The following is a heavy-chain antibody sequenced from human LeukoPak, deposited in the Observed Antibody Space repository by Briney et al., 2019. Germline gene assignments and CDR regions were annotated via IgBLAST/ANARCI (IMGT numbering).Heavy chain of an antibody. CDR3: AGGNSLNV. Sequence: PGRSLRLPCAASGFTFSSYGMHWVRQAPGKGLEWVAVISYDGSNKYYADSVKGRFTISRDNAKNSLYLQMNSLRVEDTAVYFCAGGNSLNVWGKGTAVTVSS. V-gene: IGHV3-30*03. D-gene: IGHD1/OR15-1a*01. CDR2: ISYDGSNK. CDR1: GFTFSSYG. J-gene: IGHJ6*03.